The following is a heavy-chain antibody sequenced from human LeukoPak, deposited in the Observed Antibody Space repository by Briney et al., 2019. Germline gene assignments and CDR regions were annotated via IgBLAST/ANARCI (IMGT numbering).Heavy chain of an antibody. Sequence: GGSLRLSCAASGFSFSTYAMTWLRRAPGKGLEWVSTTTDDGGSTHYADAVKGRLTMSRDNSKNTLYLQLNSLRAEDTAVYYCARDVSMDIGGSDCWGRGTLVTVSS. J-gene: IGHJ4*02. CDR1: GFSFSTYA. V-gene: IGHV3-23*01. CDR2: TTDDGGST. D-gene: IGHD2-2*03. CDR3: ARDVSMDIGGSDC.